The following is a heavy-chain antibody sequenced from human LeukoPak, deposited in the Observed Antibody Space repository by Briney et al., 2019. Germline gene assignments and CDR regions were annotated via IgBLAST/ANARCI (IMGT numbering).Heavy chain of an antibody. V-gene: IGHV3-20*04. CDR2: ITWNGGSR. Sequence: PGGSLRLSCAASGFTFDDYGMSWVHQSPGKGLEWVSGITWNGGSRGYAASVKGRFTISRDNSKNTLYLQMNSLRAEDTAVYYCAKEDYYGSGSYHYWGQGTLVTVSS. J-gene: IGHJ4*02. D-gene: IGHD3-10*01. CDR1: GFTFDDYG. CDR3: AKEDYYGSGSYHY.